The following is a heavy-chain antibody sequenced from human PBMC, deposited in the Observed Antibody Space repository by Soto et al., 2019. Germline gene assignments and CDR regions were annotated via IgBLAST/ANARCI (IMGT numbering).Heavy chain of an antibody. J-gene: IGHJ4*02. Sequence: EVQLVESGGGLVKPGGSLRLSCTASGFIFRTYGMTWVRQAPGKGLEWVSSIYSSGTFIYYADSVKGRFTISRDDAKNSLFLQMKSLRAEETAVYYCGRAIGRGIIRDWGQGTLVTVSS. CDR2: IYSSGTFI. CDR3: GRAIGRGIIRD. CDR1: GFIFRTYG. V-gene: IGHV3-21*01. D-gene: IGHD3-10*01.